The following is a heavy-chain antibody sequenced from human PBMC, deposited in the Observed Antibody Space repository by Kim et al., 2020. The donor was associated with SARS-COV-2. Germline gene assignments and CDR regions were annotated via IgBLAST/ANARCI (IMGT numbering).Heavy chain of an antibody. CDR2: INHSGST. J-gene: IGHJ4*02. CDR3: ARGRWAAAGTPKSLYFDY. Sequence: SETLSLTCAVYGGSFSGYYWSWIRQPPGKGLEWIGEINHSGSTNYNPSLKSRVTISVDTSKNQFSLKLSSVTAADTAVYYCARGRWAAAGTPKSLYFDYWGQGTLVTVSS. D-gene: IGHD6-13*01. CDR1: GGSFSGYY. V-gene: IGHV4-34*01.